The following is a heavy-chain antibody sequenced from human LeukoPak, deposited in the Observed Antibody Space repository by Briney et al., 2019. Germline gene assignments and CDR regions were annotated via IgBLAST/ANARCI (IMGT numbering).Heavy chain of an antibody. V-gene: IGHV4-4*09. Sequence: SETLSLTCTVSGGSISSYYWSWIRQPPGKGREWIGYIYNSGNTNYNPSLKSRVTISVDTSKNQFSLKLNSVTAADTAVYYCARRSGSGSLDYFDYWGQGTLVTVSS. CDR1: GGSISSYY. J-gene: IGHJ4*02. D-gene: IGHD3-3*01. CDR3: ARRSGSGSLDYFDY. CDR2: IYNSGNT.